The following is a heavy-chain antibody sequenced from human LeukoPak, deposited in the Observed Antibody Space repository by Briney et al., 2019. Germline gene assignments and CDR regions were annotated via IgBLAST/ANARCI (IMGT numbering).Heavy chain of an antibody. CDR2: INPNSGGT. CDR1: GYTFTGYY. V-gene: IGHV1-2*02. CDR3: ARAPVDYYYMDV. J-gene: IGHJ6*03. Sequence: GASVKVSCKASGYTFTGYYMHWVRQAPGQGLEWMGWINPNSGGTNYAQKFQGRVTMTRDTSISTAYMERSRLRSDDTAVYYCARAPVDYYYMDVWGKGTTVTVSS.